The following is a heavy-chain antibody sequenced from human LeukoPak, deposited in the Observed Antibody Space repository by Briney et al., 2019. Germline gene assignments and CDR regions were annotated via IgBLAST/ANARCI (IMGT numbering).Heavy chain of an antibody. CDR2: ISRDSSTS. V-gene: IGHV3-48*01. D-gene: IGHD3-3*01. J-gene: IGHJ4*02. CDR3: ARLSGSRLPGY. Sequence: PGGSLRLSCAASGFTFSNHSMNWVRQAPGRGLEWVSYISRDSSTSYYADSMKGRFTISRDNAKNSLYLQMNSLRAEDTAVYYCARLSGSRLPGYWGQGTLVTVS. CDR1: GFTFSNHS.